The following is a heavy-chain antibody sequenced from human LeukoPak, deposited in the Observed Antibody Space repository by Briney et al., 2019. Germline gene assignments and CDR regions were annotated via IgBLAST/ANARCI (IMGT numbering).Heavy chain of an antibody. J-gene: IGHJ4*02. D-gene: IGHD1-26*01. CDR2: INPNSGGT. CDR1: GYTFTGYY. CDR3: ARPPIVGATGGDDY. Sequence: AASVKVSCKAPGYTFTGYYMHWVRQAPGQGLEWMGWINPNSGGTNYAQKFQGRVTMTRDTSISTAYMELSRLRSDDTAVYYCARPPIVGATGGDDYWGQGTLVTVSS. V-gene: IGHV1-2*02.